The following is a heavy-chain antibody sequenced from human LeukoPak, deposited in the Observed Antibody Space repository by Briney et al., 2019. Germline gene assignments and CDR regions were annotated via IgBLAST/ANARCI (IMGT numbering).Heavy chain of an antibody. V-gene: IGHV3-74*01. CDR2: INSDGTYT. D-gene: IGHD6-13*01. J-gene: IGHJ4*02. CDR3: ARDDIAAAGH. Sequence: GGSLRLSCVASGFTFSSYSSYWMNWVRQAPGKGLVWVSRINSDGTYTTYADSVKGRFTISRDNAENTLYLQMNSLRAEDTAVYYCARDDIAAAGHWGQGTLVTVSS. CDR1: GFTFSSYSSYW.